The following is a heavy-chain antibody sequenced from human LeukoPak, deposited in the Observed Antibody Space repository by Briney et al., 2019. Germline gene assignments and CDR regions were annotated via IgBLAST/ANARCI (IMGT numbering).Heavy chain of an antibody. D-gene: IGHD6-19*01. CDR3: ARKSRSSGWYNWFDP. J-gene: IGHJ5*02. V-gene: IGHV4-34*01. Sequence: NSSETLSLTCAVYGGSFSGYYWSWLRQPPGKGLEWIGEINHSGSTNYNPSLKSRVTISVDTSKNQFSLKLSSVTAADTAVYYCARKSRSSGWYNWFDPWGQGTLVTVSS. CDR1: GGSFSGYY. CDR2: INHSGST.